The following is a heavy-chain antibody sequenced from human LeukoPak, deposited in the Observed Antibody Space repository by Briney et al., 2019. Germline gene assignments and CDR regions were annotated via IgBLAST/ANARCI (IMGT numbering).Heavy chain of an antibody. CDR2: FDPEDGET. CDR1: GYTLTELS. CDR3: VRENDYIWGGSVEYFDY. D-gene: IGHD3-16*01. V-gene: IGHV1-24*01. Sequence: GASVKVSCKVSGYTLTELSMHWVRQAPGKGLEWMGGFDPEDGETIYAQKFQGRVTMTEDTSTDTAYMELRSLRSDDTAVYYCVRENDYIWGGSVEYFDYWGQGTLVTVSS. J-gene: IGHJ4*02.